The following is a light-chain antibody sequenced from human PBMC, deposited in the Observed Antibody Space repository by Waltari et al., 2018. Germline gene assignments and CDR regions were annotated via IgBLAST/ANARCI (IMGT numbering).Light chain of an antibody. CDR2: WSS. J-gene: IGKJ2*01. Sequence: DIVVTQSPDSLAVSLGAKATISCKCSQSILYSANNKNYLAWFQKKPGQPPKLLIYWSSTRESGVPDRFSGSGSGTEFSLTISGLQAEDVAVYYCQQYYRNPYTFGQGTNLEI. V-gene: IGKV4-1*01. CDR3: QQYYRNPYT. CDR1: QSILYSANNKNY.